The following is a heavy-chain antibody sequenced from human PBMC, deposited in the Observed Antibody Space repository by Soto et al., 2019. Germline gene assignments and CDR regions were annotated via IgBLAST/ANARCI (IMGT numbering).Heavy chain of an antibody. J-gene: IGHJ1*01. Sequence: LRLSCAASGFSFSDYAMIWVRQAPGKGLEWVSGLYGSGGGIHYADSVKGRLTISRDNYANSVYLQMNSLRVEDTAVYYCAKDAVSRDGVWLAHDWGQGTVVAVSS. CDR2: LYGSGGGI. V-gene: IGHV3-23*01. CDR3: AKDAVSRDGVWLAHD. D-gene: IGHD5-12*01. CDR1: GFSFSDYA.